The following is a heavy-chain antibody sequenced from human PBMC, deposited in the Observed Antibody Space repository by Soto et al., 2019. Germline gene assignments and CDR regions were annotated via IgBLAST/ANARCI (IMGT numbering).Heavy chain of an antibody. J-gene: IGHJ4*02. CDR1: GGTFSSYA. CDR3: ARVGGTGGYTYGLDY. CDR2: IIPVFGTG. V-gene: IGHV1-69*06. D-gene: IGHD5-18*01. Sequence: SVKVSCKASGGTFSSYAISWVRQAPGQGLEWMGGIIPVFGTGIYAQKFQGRATITADKSTNTAYMELSSLRSEDTAVYFCARVGGTGGYTYGLDYWGQGTLVTVSS.